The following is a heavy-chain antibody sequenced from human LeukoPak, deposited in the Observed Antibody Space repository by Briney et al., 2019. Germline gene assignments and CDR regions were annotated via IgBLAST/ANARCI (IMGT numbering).Heavy chain of an antibody. CDR3: ARFRGYNTFDY. CDR1: GYTFTGYY. CDR2: ISAYNGNT. Sequence: GASVKVSCKASGYTFTGYYLHWVRQAPGQGLEWMGWISAYNGNTNYAQKLQGRVTMTTDTSTSTAYMELRSLRSDDTAVYYCARFRGYNTFDYWGQGTLVTVSS. J-gene: IGHJ4*02. D-gene: IGHD5-24*01. V-gene: IGHV1-18*04.